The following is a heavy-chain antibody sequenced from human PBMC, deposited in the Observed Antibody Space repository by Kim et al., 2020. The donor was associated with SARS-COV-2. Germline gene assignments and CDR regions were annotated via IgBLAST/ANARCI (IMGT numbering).Heavy chain of an antibody. D-gene: IGHD3-10*01. V-gene: IGHV3-33*05. CDR2: ISYDGSNK. Sequence: GGSLRLSCAASGFTFSRYGIHWVRQAPGKGLEWVAVISYDGSNKYYADSVKGRFTISRDNPKNTLYLQMNSLRAEDTAVYYCARDQKDQAQIRGLWVNPQYQYYGVDVWGQGTTVTVSS. CDR3: ARDQKDQAQIRGLWVNPQYQYYGVDV. J-gene: IGHJ6*02. CDR1: GFTFSRYG.